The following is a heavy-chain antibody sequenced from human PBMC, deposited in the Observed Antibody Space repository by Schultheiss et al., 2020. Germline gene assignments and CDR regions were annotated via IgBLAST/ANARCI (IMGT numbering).Heavy chain of an antibody. CDR2: IYSGGST. V-gene: IGHV3-66*01. Sequence: GGSLRLSCAASGFTVSSNYMSWVRQAPGKGLEWVSVIYSGGSTYYADSVKGRFTISRDNSKNTLYLQMNSLRAEDTAVYYCARCNYDSSGYYPYYYYYYIDVWGKGTTVTVSS. CDR3: ARCNYDSSGYYPYYYYYYIDV. J-gene: IGHJ6*03. CDR1: GFTVSSNY. D-gene: IGHD3-22*01.